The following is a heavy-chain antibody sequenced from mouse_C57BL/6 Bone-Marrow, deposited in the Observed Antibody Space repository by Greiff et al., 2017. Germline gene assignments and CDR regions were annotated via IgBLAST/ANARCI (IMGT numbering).Heavy chain of an antibody. CDR3: ARGIYYGKGYAMDY. Sequence: EVKLMESGGGLVKPGGSLKLSCAASGFTFSSYAMSWVRQTPEKRLEWVATISDGGSYTYYQDNVKGRFTISRDNAKNNLYLQMSHLKSEDTAMYYCARGIYYGKGYAMDYWGQGTSVTVSS. CDR1: GFTFSSYA. J-gene: IGHJ4*01. V-gene: IGHV5-4*03. D-gene: IGHD2-1*01. CDR2: ISDGGSYT.